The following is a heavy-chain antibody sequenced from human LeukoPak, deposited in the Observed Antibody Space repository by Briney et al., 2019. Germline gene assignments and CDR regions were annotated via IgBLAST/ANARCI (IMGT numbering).Heavy chain of an antibody. CDR1: GFTFSSYA. Sequence: GGSLRLSCAASGFTFSSYAMSWVRQAPGKGLEWVSAISGSGGSTYYADSGKGRFTISRDNSKNTLYLQMNSLRAEDTAVYYCAKENPYYYDSSGSPLFDYWGQGTLVTVSS. D-gene: IGHD3-22*01. CDR3: AKENPYYYDSSGSPLFDY. CDR2: ISGSGGST. J-gene: IGHJ4*02. V-gene: IGHV3-23*01.